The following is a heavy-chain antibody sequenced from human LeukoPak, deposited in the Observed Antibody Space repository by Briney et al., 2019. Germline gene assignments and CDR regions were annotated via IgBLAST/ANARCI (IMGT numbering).Heavy chain of an antibody. V-gene: IGHV3-23*01. J-gene: IGHJ4*02. D-gene: IGHD3-9*01. Sequence: VGSLRLSCATSGVTFISYAMSGVRQAPGKGVGCGFGIGASGGRTYYADSVKGRLTISRDNSKKTLYMQMNSLRTEETDVHYCAKAEGYDILTGLDYWGQGTLVTVSS. CDR2: IGASGGRT. CDR3: AKAEGYDILTGLDY. CDR1: GVTFISYA.